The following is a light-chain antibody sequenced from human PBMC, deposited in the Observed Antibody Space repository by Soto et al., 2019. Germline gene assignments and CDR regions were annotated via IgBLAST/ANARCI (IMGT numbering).Light chain of an antibody. Sequence: QSALTQPPSASGSPGQSVTISCTGTSSDVGAYKYVSWYQQYPGKAPKLMIYEVTKRPSGVPDRFSRSKSGNTASLTVSGLQAEDEADYYCTSYVGNDIWVFGGGAKVTVL. CDR2: EVT. CDR1: SSDVGAYKY. V-gene: IGLV2-8*01. CDR3: TSYVGNDIWV. J-gene: IGLJ3*02.